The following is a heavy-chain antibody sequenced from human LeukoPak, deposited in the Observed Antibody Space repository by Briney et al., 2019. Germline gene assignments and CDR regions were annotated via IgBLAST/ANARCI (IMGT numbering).Heavy chain of an antibody. V-gene: IGHV1-46*01. Sequence: GASVKVSCKASGYTFTSYYMHWVRQAPGQGLEWMGIINPSGGSTSYAQKFQGRVTMTRDTSTSTVYMEQSSLRSEDTAVYYCARDPLLRRDAFDIWGQGTMVTVSS. D-gene: IGHD1-26*01. CDR1: GYTFTSYY. J-gene: IGHJ3*02. CDR2: INPSGGST. CDR3: ARDPLLRRDAFDI.